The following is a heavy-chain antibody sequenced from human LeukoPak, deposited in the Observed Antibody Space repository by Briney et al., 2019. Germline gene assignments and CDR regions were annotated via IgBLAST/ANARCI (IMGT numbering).Heavy chain of an antibody. V-gene: IGHV3-74*03. CDR3: VSDHTGHDDY. Sequence: PGGSLRLSCVASGFSLSSYWVHWVRQAPGKGLVWVSRINIEGNTTTYADSVKGRFTISRDNAKKTVSLQMNSLRAGDTAVYYCVSDHTGHDDYWGQGTLVTVSS. D-gene: IGHD1-1*01. J-gene: IGHJ4*02. CDR1: GFSLSSYW. CDR2: INIEGNTT.